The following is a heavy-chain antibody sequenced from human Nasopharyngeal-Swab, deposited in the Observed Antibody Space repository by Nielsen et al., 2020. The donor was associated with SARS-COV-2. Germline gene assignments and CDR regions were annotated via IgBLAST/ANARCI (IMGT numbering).Heavy chain of an antibody. V-gene: IGHV2-26*01. J-gene: IGHJ4*02. CDR3: ARMEGSSGWYY. Sequence: REAPGKALEWLAHIFSNDEKSYSTSLKRRLNISKDTSKSQVFLTMTNMDTVDTATYYCARMEGSSGWYYWGQGTLVTVSS. D-gene: IGHD6-13*01. CDR2: IFSNDEK.